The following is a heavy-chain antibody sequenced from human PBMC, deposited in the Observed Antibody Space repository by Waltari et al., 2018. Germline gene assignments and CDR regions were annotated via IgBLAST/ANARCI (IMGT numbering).Heavy chain of an antibody. CDR1: GDSLSSNLF. Sequence: QVQLRESGPGLVEPSATLSLTCVISGDSLSSNLFWGWIRQSPEKGMEWIGNIYYSGVTYYRPCLKSRVFSSIDTPRRQFSLKLTSVTAADTAVYYCARVLTTGTVAFDIWGQGTLVTVSS. V-gene: IGHV4-38-2*01. D-gene: IGHD1-7*01. J-gene: IGHJ3*02. CDR3: ARVLTTGTVAFDI. CDR2: IYYSGVT.